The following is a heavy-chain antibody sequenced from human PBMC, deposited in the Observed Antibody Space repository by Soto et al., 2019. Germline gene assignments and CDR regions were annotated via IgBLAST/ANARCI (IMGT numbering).Heavy chain of an antibody. Sequence: PSETLSLTCAVYGGSFRGYFWSWIRQPPGKGLEWIGEINHSGITSYSPSLGSRVTTSVDTPKNQFSLRLRSVTAADTAIYYCARDEYQLLHNWFDPWGQGTLVTVSS. CDR3: ARDEYQLLHNWFDP. J-gene: IGHJ5*02. CDR2: INHSGIT. CDR1: GGSFRGYF. V-gene: IGHV4-34*10. D-gene: IGHD2-2*01.